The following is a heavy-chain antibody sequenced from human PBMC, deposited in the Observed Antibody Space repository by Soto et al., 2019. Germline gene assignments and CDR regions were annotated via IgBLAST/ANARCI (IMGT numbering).Heavy chain of an antibody. Sequence: QVQLVQSGGEVKKPGTSVKVSCKASGYTFTSYGIIWVRQAPGQGLEWMGWISGYNGNTNSAQKFQGRVTMTTYTSTTTAYRELRSLSSDDTAAYYCARMGDVPYYYYGLDVWGPGTTVTVSS. D-gene: IGHD3-16*01. J-gene: IGHJ6*02. V-gene: IGHV1-18*01. CDR1: GYTFTSYG. CDR3: ARMGDVPYYYYGLDV. CDR2: ISGYNGNT.